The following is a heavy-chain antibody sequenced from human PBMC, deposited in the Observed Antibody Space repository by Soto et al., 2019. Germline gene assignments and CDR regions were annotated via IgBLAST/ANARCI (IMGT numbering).Heavy chain of an antibody. Sequence: QVQLQESGPGLVKPSETLSLTCTVSGGSISSYYWSWIRQPPGNGLEWIGEIYYSGSTNYNPSLKRRVTISVDTSKHQSSLKLSSVTAADTDVYDWGGRNSGYVPWKEDYYGMDVWGQGTTVTVSS. J-gene: IGHJ6*02. V-gene: IGHV4-59*08. CDR3: GGRNSGYVPWKEDYYGMDV. CDR2: IYYSGST. D-gene: IGHD5-12*01. CDR1: GGSISSYY.